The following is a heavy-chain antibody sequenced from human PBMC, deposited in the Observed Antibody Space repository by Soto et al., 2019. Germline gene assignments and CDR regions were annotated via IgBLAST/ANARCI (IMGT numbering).Heavy chain of an antibody. Sequence: EVQLVESGGGLEQPGGSLRLSCAASGFTFSSYSMNWVRQAPGKGLEWVSYISSSSSTIYYADSVKGRFTISRDNAKNSLYLQMNSLRAEDTAVYYCARDLHDSNYDGAFDYWGQGTLVTVSS. CDR3: ARDLHDSNYDGAFDY. V-gene: IGHV3-48*01. J-gene: IGHJ4*02. CDR1: GFTFSSYS. D-gene: IGHD4-4*01. CDR2: ISSSSSTI.